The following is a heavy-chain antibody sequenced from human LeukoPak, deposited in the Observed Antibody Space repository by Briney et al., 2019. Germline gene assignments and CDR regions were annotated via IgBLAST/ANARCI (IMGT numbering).Heavy chain of an antibody. Sequence: GGSLRLSCAASGFTFSSYSMNWVRQAPGKGLEWVSSINGSGDATLYADSVMGRFTISRDNAKNTVSLQMNNLRVEDTAVYYCAKSDCGSDGCKLLNYWGQGTLVTASS. CDR1: GFTFSSYS. J-gene: IGHJ4*02. CDR2: INGSGDAT. D-gene: IGHD3-10*01. CDR3: AKSDCGSDGCKLLNY. V-gene: IGHV3-23*01.